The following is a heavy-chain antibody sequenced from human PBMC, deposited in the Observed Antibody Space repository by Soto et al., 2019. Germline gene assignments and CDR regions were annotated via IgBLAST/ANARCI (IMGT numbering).Heavy chain of an antibody. D-gene: IGHD3-3*01. CDR1: GCDSRDYY. CDR3: ARARKATYITGGFDS. CDR2: SPYGGIT. J-gene: IGHJ4*02. V-gene: IGHV4-59*01. Sequence: SETLSVICRGSGCDSRDYYWGWVRQYPEKGLEYIAYSPYGGITNLNGALNGRVTMSIDTSKNQFSLKATSLTAADTAVYYCARARKATYITGGFDSWGQATLVTVSS.